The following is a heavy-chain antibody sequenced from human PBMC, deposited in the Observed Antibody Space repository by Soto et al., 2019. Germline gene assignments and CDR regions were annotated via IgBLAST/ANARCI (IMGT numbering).Heavy chain of an antibody. D-gene: IGHD6-13*01. CDR1: GFGFSDYS. J-gene: IGHJ4*02. CDR3: AGDGGGIAAGGTFDY. Sequence: QVQLVESGGGLVKPGGTLRLSCAASGFGFSDYSMYWIRQAPGKGLEWVSHISNSGTTKYYADSVKGRFTISRDNAKNSPDLQGNSLRAQDPAMYYCAGDGGGIAAGGTFDYWGQGTLVTVSS. V-gene: IGHV3-11*01. CDR2: ISNSGTTK.